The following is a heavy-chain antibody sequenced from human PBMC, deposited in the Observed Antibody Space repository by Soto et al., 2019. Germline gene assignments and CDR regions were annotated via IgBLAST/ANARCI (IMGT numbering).Heavy chain of an antibody. J-gene: IGHJ2*01. CDR2: VSADGYTT. CDR3: AREASVPSFGEFWFFDL. V-gene: IGHV3-23*01. CDR1: GFTFSNHG. Sequence: EVQLLESGGGLAQPGGSLRLSCAASGFTFSNHGMTWVRQVPGKGLGWVSSVSADGYTTYYADSVRGRLTISRDNSGDTVYVRMNNLRAEDTALYYCAREASVPSFGEFWFFDLWGRGTQVTVSS. D-gene: IGHD3-10*01.